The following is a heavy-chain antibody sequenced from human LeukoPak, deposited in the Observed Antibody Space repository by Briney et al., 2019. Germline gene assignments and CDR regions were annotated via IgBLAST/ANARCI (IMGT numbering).Heavy chain of an antibody. Sequence: SVKVSCKASGGTFSSYAISWVRQAPGQGLEWMGGIIPIFGTANYAQKFQGRVTITTDESTSTAYMELSSLRSGDTAVYYCAREGYCSSTSCYTDPLAFDIWGQGTMVTVSS. V-gene: IGHV1-69*05. D-gene: IGHD2-2*02. J-gene: IGHJ3*02. CDR1: GGTFSSYA. CDR2: IIPIFGTA. CDR3: AREGYCSSTSCYTDPLAFDI.